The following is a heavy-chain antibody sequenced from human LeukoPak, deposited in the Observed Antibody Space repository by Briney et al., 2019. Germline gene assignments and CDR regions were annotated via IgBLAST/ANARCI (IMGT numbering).Heavy chain of an antibody. CDR3: AKGTVMTTVTTWG. CDR2: IRYDGSNK. V-gene: IGHV3-30*02. Sequence: AGGSLRLSCAASGFTFSSYGMHWVRQAPGKGLEWVAFIRYDGSNKYYADSVKGRFAISRDNSKNTLYLQMNSLRAEDTAVYYCAKGTVMTTVTTWGWGQGTLVTVSS. J-gene: IGHJ4*02. CDR1: GFTFSSYG. D-gene: IGHD4-17*01.